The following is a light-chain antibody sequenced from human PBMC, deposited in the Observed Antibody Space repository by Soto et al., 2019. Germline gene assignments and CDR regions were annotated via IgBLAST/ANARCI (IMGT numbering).Light chain of an antibody. CDR1: SSDIGSNS. J-gene: IGLJ3*02. V-gene: IGLV1-44*01. CDR2: AND. Sequence: QAVVTQPPSASRTPGQRVTIPCSGSSSDIGSNSVNWYQQLPGAAPRLLIYANDHRPSGVPDRFSASKSGTSASLAISGVRSEDEAFYYCATWSDSLKGWVFGGGTKVTVL. CDR3: ATWSDSLKGWV.